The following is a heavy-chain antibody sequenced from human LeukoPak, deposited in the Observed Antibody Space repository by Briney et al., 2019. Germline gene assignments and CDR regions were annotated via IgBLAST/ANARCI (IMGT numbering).Heavy chain of an antibody. CDR2: INPNSGGT. D-gene: IGHD4-17*01. Sequence: ASVKVSCKASGYTFTGYYMHWVRQAPGQGLEWMGWINPNSGGTNYAQKFQGRVTMTRNTSISTAYMELSSLRSEDTAVYYCARGRFYGEDGGDAFDIWGQGTMVTVSS. J-gene: IGHJ3*02. CDR1: GYTFTGYY. V-gene: IGHV1-2*02. CDR3: ARGRFYGEDGGDAFDI.